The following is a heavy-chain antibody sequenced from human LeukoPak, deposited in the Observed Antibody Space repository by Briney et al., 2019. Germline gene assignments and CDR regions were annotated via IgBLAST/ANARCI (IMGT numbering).Heavy chain of an antibody. Sequence: EPSETLSLTCAVYGGSFSGYYWSWIRQPPGKGLEWIGETNHSGSTNYNPSLKSRVTISVDTSKNQFSLKLSSVTAADTAVYYCASLGVVITNWFDPWGQGTLVTVSS. CDR1: GGSFSGYY. V-gene: IGHV4-34*01. CDR3: ASLGVVITNWFDP. J-gene: IGHJ5*02. D-gene: IGHD3-3*01. CDR2: TNHSGST.